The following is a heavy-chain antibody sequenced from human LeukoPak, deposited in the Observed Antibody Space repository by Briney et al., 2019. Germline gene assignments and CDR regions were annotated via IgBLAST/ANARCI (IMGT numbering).Heavy chain of an antibody. D-gene: IGHD5/OR15-5a*01. CDR3: AKEGQRGSYGVYDDYH. CDR1: GFTFSRDG. V-gene: IGHV3-30*18. CDR2: ISNDETNK. J-gene: IGHJ5*02. Sequence: PGRSLRLSCAASGFTFSRDGMHWVRQAPGKGLEWVAVISNDETNKYYTDSVKGRFTISRDNSKNMVYLQMISLRVEDTAVYYCAKEGQRGSYGVYDDYHWGQGTLVTVSS.